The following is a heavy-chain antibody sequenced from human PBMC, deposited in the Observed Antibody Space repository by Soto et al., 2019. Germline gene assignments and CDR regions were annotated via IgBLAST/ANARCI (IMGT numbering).Heavy chain of an antibody. V-gene: IGHV3-53*02. CDR1: GFSVSNSY. D-gene: IGHD1-7*01. CDR3: ERDAYDMTGTGGS. J-gene: IGHJ5*02. Sequence: EVQLVETGGGLIQPGGSLRLSCAASGFSVSNSYMSWFRQAPGKGLDWVSLIYDSGDAYYADSVKGRFTISRDNSKNTLYLQMNSRRADDTAVYYCERDAYDMTGTGGSWGQGTLVTVSS. CDR2: IYDSGDA.